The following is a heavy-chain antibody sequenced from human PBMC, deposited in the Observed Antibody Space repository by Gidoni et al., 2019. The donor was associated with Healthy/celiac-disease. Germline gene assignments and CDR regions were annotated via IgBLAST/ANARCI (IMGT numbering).Heavy chain of an antibody. CDR2: ISAYNGNT. CDR1: GYTFTTSG. CDR3: ARAHIVLMVYANYGMDV. V-gene: IGHV1-18*01. Sequence: QVQLVQSGAEVKKPGASVKVSCKASGYTFTTSGISWVRQAPGQGLEWMGWISAYNGNTNYAQKLQGRVTMTTDTSTSTAYMELRSLRSDDTAVYYCARAHIVLMVYANYGMDVWGQGTTVTVSS. J-gene: IGHJ6*02. D-gene: IGHD2-8*01.